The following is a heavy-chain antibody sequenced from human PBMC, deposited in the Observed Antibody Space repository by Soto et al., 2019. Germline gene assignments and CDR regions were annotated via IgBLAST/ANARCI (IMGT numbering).Heavy chain of an antibody. CDR2: ISGSGGST. CDR1: GFTFISYA. CDR3: AKDQPDSGYGYYYYYYGMDV. D-gene: IGHD5-12*01. Sequence: GGSLRLSCASSGFTFISYAMSLVRQATGKGLEWVSAISGSGGSTYYADSVKGRFTISRDNSKNTLYLQMNSLRAEDTAVYYCAKDQPDSGYGYYYYYYGMDVWGQGTTVTVS. J-gene: IGHJ6*02. V-gene: IGHV3-23*01.